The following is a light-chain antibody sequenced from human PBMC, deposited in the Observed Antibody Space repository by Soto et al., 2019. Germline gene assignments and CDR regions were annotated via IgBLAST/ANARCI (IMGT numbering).Light chain of an antibody. CDR2: GAS. Sequence: EIVMTQSPATLSVSPGERATLSCRASQSVSSNLAWYQQKPGQAPRLLIYGASTRSTGITARFRGSGSGTEFTLTISSLQSEDFAVYYCQQYINWPVTFGQGTKVEIK. CDR1: QSVSSN. CDR3: QQYINWPVT. V-gene: IGKV3-15*01. J-gene: IGKJ1*01.